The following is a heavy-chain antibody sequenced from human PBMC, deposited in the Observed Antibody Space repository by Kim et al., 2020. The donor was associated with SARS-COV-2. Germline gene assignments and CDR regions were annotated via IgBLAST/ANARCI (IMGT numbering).Heavy chain of an antibody. J-gene: IGHJ6*02. CDR1: GYTFTSYG. CDR2: ISAYNGNT. CDR3: ARDGGYFDWLPQVEFYVMDV. D-gene: IGHD3-9*01. Sequence: ASVKVSCKASGYTFTSYGISWVRQAPGQGLEWMGWISAYNGNTNYAQKLQGRVTMTTDTSTSTAYMELRSLRSDDTAVYYCARDGGYFDWLPQVEFYVMDVWGQGTTVTVSS. V-gene: IGHV1-18*04.